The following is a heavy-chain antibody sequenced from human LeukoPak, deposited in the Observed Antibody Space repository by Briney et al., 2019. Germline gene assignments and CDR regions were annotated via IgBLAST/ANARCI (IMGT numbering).Heavy chain of an antibody. V-gene: IGHV4-4*02. D-gene: IGHD3-10*01. J-gene: IGHJ6*03. CDR1: GFTFTSSW. CDR3: ARNYGSGSFYYYYYMDV. CDR2: IYYSGST. Sequence: GSLRLSCAASGFTFTSSWMSWVRQTPGKGLEWIGSIYYSGSTYYNPSLKSRVTISVDTSKNQFSLKLSSVTAADTAVYYCARNYGSGSFYYYYYMDVWGKGTTVTVSS.